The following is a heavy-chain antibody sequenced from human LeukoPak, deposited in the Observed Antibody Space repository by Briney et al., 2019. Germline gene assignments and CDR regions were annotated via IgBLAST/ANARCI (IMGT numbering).Heavy chain of an antibody. J-gene: IGHJ4*02. V-gene: IGHV3-7*01. D-gene: IGHD2-21*02. CDR2: INLDGSEK. CDR1: GFTFNKYW. CDR3: ARGSGDPDN. Sequence: GGSLRLSCEASGFTFNKYWMSWVRQAPEKGLEWVANINLDGSEKYYVDAVRGRFTISRDNVKNSLYLQMNSLRGEDTAVYYCARGSGDPDNWGQGTLVTVSS.